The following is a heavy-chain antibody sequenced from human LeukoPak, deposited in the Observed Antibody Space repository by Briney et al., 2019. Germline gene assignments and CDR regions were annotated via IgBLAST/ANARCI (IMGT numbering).Heavy chain of an antibody. CDR3: AKDHVTIFGVADPDC. CDR1: GFTFSSYG. J-gene: IGHJ4*02. V-gene: IGHV3-30*02. D-gene: IGHD3-3*01. Sequence: GGSLRLSCAASGFTFSSYGMHWVRQAPGKGLEWVAFIRYDGSNKYYADSVKGRFTISRDNSKNTLYLQMNSLRAEDTAVYYCAKDHVTIFGVADPDCWGQGTLVTVSS. CDR2: IRYDGSNK.